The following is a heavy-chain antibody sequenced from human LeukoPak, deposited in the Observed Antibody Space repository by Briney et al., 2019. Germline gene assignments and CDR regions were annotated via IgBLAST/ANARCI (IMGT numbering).Heavy chain of an antibody. CDR1: GFICSSYV. D-gene: IGHD4-17*01. Sequence: WGSLRLSCAASGFICSSYVVSWVRQAPGKGLEWVSGRSGSGGKTYYADSVKGRFTISRDNSKNTLYLQMNSLRAEDTAVYYCAKEATVTTQYHFYGMDLWGQGTTVTVSS. CDR3: AKEATVTTQYHFYGMDL. V-gene: IGHV3-23*01. CDR2: RSGSGGKT. J-gene: IGHJ6*02.